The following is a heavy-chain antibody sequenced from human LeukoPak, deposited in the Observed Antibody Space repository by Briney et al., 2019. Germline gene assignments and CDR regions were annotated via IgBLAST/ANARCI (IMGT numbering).Heavy chain of an antibody. CDR3: ARDGIAPPYYYYGMDV. J-gene: IGHJ6*02. CDR2: ISPYNGHT. V-gene: IGHV1-18*01. CDR1: GYTFDNYA. Sequence: GASVKVSCAASGYTFDNYAINWVRQAPGQGLERIGWISPYNGHTKFAQKFEGRVTLTTDPSTTTAYMDLRSLRSDDTAVYYCARDGIAPPYYYYGMDVWGQGTTVTVSS. D-gene: IGHD1-26*01.